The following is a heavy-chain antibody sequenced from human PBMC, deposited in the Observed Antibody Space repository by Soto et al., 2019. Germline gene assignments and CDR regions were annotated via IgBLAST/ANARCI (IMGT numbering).Heavy chain of an antibody. V-gene: IGHV3-74*01. CDR3: TSDTFGLRDT. CDR1: GFPFSHYW. Sequence: LRLSCAASGFPFSHYWMHWVRQTPGKGLVWVSRINPAGTITNYADSVEGRFTISRDNADSALFLQMNSRSAEDTAIYYCTSDTFGLRDTWGQGTLVTVSS. J-gene: IGHJ5*02. D-gene: IGHD3-16*01. CDR2: INPAGTIT.